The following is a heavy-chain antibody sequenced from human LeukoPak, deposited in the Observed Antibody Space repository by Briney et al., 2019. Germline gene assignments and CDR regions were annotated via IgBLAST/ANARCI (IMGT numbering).Heavy chain of an antibody. Sequence: ASVKVSCKASGYTFTGYYMHWVRQAPGQGLEWMGWINPNSGGTNYAQKFQGRVTMTRDTSISTAYMELSRLRSDDTAVYYCARESPKGRIVGDPEPLDYWGQGTLVTVSS. CDR3: ARESPKGRIVGDPEPLDY. V-gene: IGHV1-2*02. CDR1: GYTFTGYY. D-gene: IGHD1-26*01. CDR2: INPNSGGT. J-gene: IGHJ4*02.